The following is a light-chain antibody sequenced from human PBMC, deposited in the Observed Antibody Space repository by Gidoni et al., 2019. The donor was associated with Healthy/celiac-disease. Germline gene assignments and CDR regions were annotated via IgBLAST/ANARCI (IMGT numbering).Light chain of an antibody. CDR3: QQRSNWPT. Sequence: ELVLTQSPATLSLSPGERATLSCRASQSVSSYLAWYQQKPGQAPRLLIYDASNRATGIPARFSGSGSGTDFTRTISSLEPEDFAVYYCQQRSNWPTFGQGTKVEIK. J-gene: IGKJ1*01. V-gene: IGKV3-11*01. CDR1: QSVSSY. CDR2: DAS.